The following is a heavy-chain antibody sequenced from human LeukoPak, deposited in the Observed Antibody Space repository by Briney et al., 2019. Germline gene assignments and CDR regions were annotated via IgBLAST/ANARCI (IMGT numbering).Heavy chain of an antibody. D-gene: IGHD2-21*01. CDR2: INHSGST. Sequence: SETLSLTCAVYGGSFSGYYWSWIRQPPGKGLEWIGEINHSGSTNYNPSLKSRVTISVDTSKNQFSLKLSSVTAADTAVYYCARHVYRGGAPGYWGQGTLVTVSS. CDR1: GGSFSGYY. J-gene: IGHJ4*02. V-gene: IGHV4-34*01. CDR3: ARHVYRGGAPGY.